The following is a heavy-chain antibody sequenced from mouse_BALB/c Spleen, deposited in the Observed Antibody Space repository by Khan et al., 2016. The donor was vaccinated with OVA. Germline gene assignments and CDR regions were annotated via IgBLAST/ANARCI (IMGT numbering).Heavy chain of an antibody. CDR1: GYSFTSYY. J-gene: IGHJ3*01. V-gene: IGHV1S135*01. Sequence: EVQLQESGPELMKPGASVKISCKASGYSFTSYYIHWVMQRHGKSLEWIGYIDPFSGGNTYNQKFKGKATLTVDKSSSTAYIHLRNLTSEDSAVYYCTRHGYVAWFTYWGQGTLVTVSA. CDR3: TRHGYVAWFTY. CDR2: IDPFSGGN. D-gene: IGHD2-2*01.